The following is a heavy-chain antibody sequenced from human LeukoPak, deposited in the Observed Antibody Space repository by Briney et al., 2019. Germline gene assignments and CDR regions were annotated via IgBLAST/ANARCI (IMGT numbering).Heavy chain of an antibody. CDR3: ARARNGGNSPLDY. CDR2: INSDGSST. J-gene: IGHJ4*02. CDR1: GFTFSSYW. Sequence: PGGSLRLSCAASGFTFSSYWMHWARQAPGKGLVWVSRINSDGSSTSYADSVKGRFTISRDNAKNTLYLQMNSLRAEDTAVYYCARARNGGNSPLDYWGQGTLVTVSS. D-gene: IGHD4-23*01. V-gene: IGHV3-74*01.